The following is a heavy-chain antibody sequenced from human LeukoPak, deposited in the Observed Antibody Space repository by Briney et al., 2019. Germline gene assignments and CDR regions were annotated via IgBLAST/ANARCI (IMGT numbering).Heavy chain of an antibody. Sequence: PSETLSLTCAVSGYSISSGYDWGWIRQPPGKGLEWIGSIYHSGSTYYNPSIKSRVTISVDTSKNQFSLKLSSVTAADTAVYYCARDIRGSCFDYWGQGTLVTVSS. D-gene: IGHD2-15*01. CDR1: GYSISSGYD. CDR3: ARDIRGSCFDY. J-gene: IGHJ4*02. V-gene: IGHV4-38-2*02. CDR2: IYHSGST.